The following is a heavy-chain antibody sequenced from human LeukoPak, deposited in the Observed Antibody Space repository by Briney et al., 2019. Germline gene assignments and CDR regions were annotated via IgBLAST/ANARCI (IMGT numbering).Heavy chain of an antibody. J-gene: IGHJ6*02. Sequence: ASVKVSCKASGYTFTSYGISWVRQAPGQGLEWMGWISAYNGNTNYAQKLQGRVTMTTDTSTSTAYMELRSLRSDDTAVYYCARDGAVGSSYYYGMDVWGQGTTVTVSS. CDR3: ARDGAVGSSYYYGMDV. V-gene: IGHV1-18*01. CDR2: ISAYNGNT. CDR1: GYTFTSYG. D-gene: IGHD2-15*01.